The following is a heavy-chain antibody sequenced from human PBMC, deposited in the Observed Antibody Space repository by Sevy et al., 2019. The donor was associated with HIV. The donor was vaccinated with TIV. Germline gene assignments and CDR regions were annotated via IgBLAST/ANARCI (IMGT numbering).Heavy chain of an antibody. CDR2: IYYNGHI. Sequence: SETLSLTCTVSGGSITSLYWNWIRQPPGKGLEWIANIYYNGHINYNPSLTSRVTFSLDTSNNQFSLRLSSVTAADTAMYYCAGENAWGRGYSWGQGTLVTVSS. CDR1: GGSITSLY. V-gene: IGHV4-59*08. J-gene: IGHJ4*02. D-gene: IGHD1-26*01. CDR3: AGENAWGRGYS.